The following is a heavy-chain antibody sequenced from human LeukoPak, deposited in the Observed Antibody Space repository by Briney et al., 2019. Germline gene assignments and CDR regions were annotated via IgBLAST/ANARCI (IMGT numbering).Heavy chain of an antibody. Sequence: PSETLSLTCNVSGGSINGYYWTWIRQPPQKGLEWIGYMFYNGNTNYNPPLKSRATISVDTSQNQISLRLASVTAADTGTYHCARLTREDGVDVWGQGTTVTVSS. CDR3: ARLTREDGVDV. J-gene: IGHJ6*02. V-gene: IGHV4-59*08. CDR1: GGSINGYY. CDR2: MFYNGNT.